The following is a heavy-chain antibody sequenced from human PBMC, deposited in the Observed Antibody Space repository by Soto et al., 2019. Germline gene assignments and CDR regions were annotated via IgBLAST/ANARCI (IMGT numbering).Heavy chain of an antibody. V-gene: IGHV4-30-4*01. J-gene: IGHJ5*02. D-gene: IGHD3-3*01. CDR3: ARVFWSGYWGYSGRLFNWFDP. CDR2: IYYSGST. Sequence: QVQLQESGPGLVKPSQTLSLTCTVSGGSISSGDYYWSWIRQPPGKGLEWIGYIYYSGSTYYNPSLKSRVTISVDTSKNQFSLKLSSVTAADTAVYYCARVFWSGYWGYSGRLFNWFDPWGQGTLVTVSS. CDR1: GGSISSGDYY.